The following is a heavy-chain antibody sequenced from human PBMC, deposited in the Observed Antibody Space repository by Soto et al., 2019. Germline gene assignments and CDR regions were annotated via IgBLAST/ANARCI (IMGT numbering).Heavy chain of an antibody. D-gene: IGHD2-2*01. J-gene: IGHJ5*02. CDR3: ARRVVVAPNWFDP. CDR2: IYYSGST. CDR1: GGSISSSSYY. Sequence: LSLTCTVSGGSISSSSYYWGWIRQPPGKGLEWIGSIYYSGSTYYNPSLKSRVTISVDTSKNQFSLKLSSVTAADTAVYYCARRVVVAPNWFDPWGQGTLVTVSS. V-gene: IGHV4-39*01.